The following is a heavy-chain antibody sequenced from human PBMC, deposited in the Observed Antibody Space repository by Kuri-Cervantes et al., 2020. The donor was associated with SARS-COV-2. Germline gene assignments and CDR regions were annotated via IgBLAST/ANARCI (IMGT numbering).Heavy chain of an antibody. V-gene: IGHV3-23*01. J-gene: IGHJ5*02. CDR2: ISGSGGST. CDR3: AKDLGRPNWFDP. Sequence: GESLKSSCAASGFTFSSYAMSWVRQAPGKGLEWVSAISGSGGSTYYADSVKGRFTISRDNSKNTRYLQMNSLRAEDTAVYYCAKDLGRPNWFDPWGQGTLVTVSS. CDR1: GFTFSSYA.